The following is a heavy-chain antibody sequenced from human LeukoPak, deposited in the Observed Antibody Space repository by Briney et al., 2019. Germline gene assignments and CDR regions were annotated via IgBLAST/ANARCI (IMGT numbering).Heavy chain of an antibody. Sequence: GGSLRLSCAASGVTVSTNYMSWVRQAPGKGLEWVSVIYSGGSTYYADSVKGRFTISRDNSKSTLYLQMNSLRAEDTAVYYCARAAVDNYYYYMDVWGKGTTVTVSS. D-gene: IGHD3-22*01. CDR1: GVTVSTNY. CDR2: IYSGGST. CDR3: ARAAVDNYYYYMDV. J-gene: IGHJ6*03. V-gene: IGHV3-53*01.